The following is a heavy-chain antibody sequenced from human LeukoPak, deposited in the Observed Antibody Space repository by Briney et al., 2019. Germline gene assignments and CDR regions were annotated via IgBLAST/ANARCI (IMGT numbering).Heavy chain of an antibody. CDR3: ARVFVAAAVDY. D-gene: IGHD6-13*01. Sequence: GASVKVSCKASGYTFTSYYMHWARQAPGQGLEWMGIINPSGGSTSYAQKFQGRVTMTRDTSTSTVYMELSSLRSEDTAVYYCARVFVAAAVDYWGQGTLVTVSS. CDR1: GYTFTSYY. CDR2: INPSGGST. V-gene: IGHV1-46*01. J-gene: IGHJ4*02.